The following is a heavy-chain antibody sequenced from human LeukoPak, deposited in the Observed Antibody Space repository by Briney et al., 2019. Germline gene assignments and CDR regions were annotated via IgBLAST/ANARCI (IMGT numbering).Heavy chain of an antibody. V-gene: IGHV3-23*01. D-gene: IGHD6-6*01. CDR3: AKGYSSSSGYYFDY. CDR1: GFTVSSNY. J-gene: IGHJ4*02. Sequence: GGSLRLSCAASGFTVSSNYMSWVRQAPGKGLEWVSAISGSGGSTYYADSVKGRFAISRDNSKNTLYLQMNSLRAEDTAVYYCAKGYSSSSGYYFDYWGQGTLVTVSS. CDR2: ISGSGGST.